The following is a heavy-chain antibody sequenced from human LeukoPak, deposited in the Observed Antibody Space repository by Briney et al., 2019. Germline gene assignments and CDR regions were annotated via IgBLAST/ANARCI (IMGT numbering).Heavy chain of an antibody. CDR3: AREGFDSGARMAFHI. CDR1: GYTFTSYY. D-gene: IGHD3-22*01. CDR2: INPSVGST. V-gene: IGHV1-46*01. Sequence: ASVKVSCKASGYTFTSYYMHWARQAPGQGLEWMGIINPSVGSTTYAQKFQGRVTMTRDTSTSTVYMELSSLRSEDTAVYYCAREGFDSGARMAFHIWGQGTMVTVSS. J-gene: IGHJ3*02.